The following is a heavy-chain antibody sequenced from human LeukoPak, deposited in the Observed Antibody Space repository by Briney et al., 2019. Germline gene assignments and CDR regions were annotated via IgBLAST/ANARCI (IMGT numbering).Heavy chain of an antibody. CDR2: IHSSGSI. D-gene: IGHD2-15*01. Sequence: SETLSPTCTVSGGSIYSYYWTWIRQPPGKGLEWIGYIHSSGSIHYNPSVRSRVTMSLDTSKNQFSFNLTSVTAADTAVYYCVRREGYSSSPLGSWGQGTLVTVSS. V-gene: IGHV4-59*08. CDR3: VRREGYSSSPLGS. J-gene: IGHJ5*02. CDR1: GGSIYSYY.